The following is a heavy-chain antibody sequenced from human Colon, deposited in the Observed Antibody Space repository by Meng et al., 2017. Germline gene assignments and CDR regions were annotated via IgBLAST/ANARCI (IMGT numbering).Heavy chain of an antibody. Sequence: QVQLQESGPGLVKPSETLSLTCSVSGYSISPAYYWGWIRQTPGKGLEWIASIDRSGTTYYNPSLESRVTISVDTSKSHFSLRLNSVTAADTAVYFCARTIYSSSVDYWGQGTLVTVSS. V-gene: IGHV4-38-2*01. D-gene: IGHD3-22*01. CDR1: GYSISPAYY. CDR3: ARTIYSSSVDY. J-gene: IGHJ4*02. CDR2: IDRSGTT.